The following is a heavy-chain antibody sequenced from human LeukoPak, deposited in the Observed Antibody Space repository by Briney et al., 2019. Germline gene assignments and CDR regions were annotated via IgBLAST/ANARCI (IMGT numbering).Heavy chain of an antibody. D-gene: IGHD3/OR15-3a*01. V-gene: IGHV4-39*01. CDR3: ARQTGSGLFTLP. CDR1: GASVRSSY. CDR2: IYYSGNT. J-gene: IGHJ4*02. Sequence: TASETLSLTCTVSGASVRSSYWGWIRQPPGKGLEWIGSIYYSGNTYYNASVKSRVTISIDSSKNQFSLMLSSVTAADTAVYYCARQTGSGLFTLPGGQGTLVTVSS.